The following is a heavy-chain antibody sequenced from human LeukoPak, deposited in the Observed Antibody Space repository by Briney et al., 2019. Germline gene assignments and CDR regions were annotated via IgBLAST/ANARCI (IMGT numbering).Heavy chain of an antibody. V-gene: IGHV3-74*01. CDR2: INSDGSSP. CDR3: ARVGGSSWGYFYYHMDV. D-gene: IGHD6-13*01. CDR1: GFTFNSYL. J-gene: IGHJ6*03. Sequence: GGSLRLSCAASGFTFNSYLMHWVRQAPGKGLVWVSRINSDGSSPTYADSVKGRFTISRDNAKNALYLQMNSLRAEDTAVYYCARVGGSSWGYFYYHMDVWGKGTAVTVSS.